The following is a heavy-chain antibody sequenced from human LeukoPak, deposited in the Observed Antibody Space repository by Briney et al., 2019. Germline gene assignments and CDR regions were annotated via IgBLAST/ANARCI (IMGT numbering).Heavy chain of an antibody. Sequence: GGSLRLSCAASGFTFDDYAMPWVRQAPGKGLEWVSGISWNSGSIGYADSVKGRFTISRDNAKNSLYLQMNSLRAEDTALYYCAKSHYYDSSGYYPSGFDYWGQGTLVTVSS. V-gene: IGHV3-9*01. J-gene: IGHJ4*02. CDR1: GFTFDDYA. D-gene: IGHD3-22*01. CDR2: ISWNSGSI. CDR3: AKSHYYDSSGYYPSGFDY.